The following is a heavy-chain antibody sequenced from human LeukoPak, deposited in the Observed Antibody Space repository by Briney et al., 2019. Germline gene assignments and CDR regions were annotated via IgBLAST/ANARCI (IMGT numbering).Heavy chain of an antibody. CDR2: IRYGGSIK. CDR3: AKDLPAPYFDY. CDR1: GFTFSNYG. J-gene: IGHJ4*02. D-gene: IGHD2-2*01. V-gene: IGHV3-30*02. Sequence: GGSLRLSCAASGFTFSNYGMHWVRQAPGKGPEWVAFIRYGGSIKYYADSVKGRFTISRDNSKNTLHLQMNSLGAEDTAVYYCAKDLPAPYFDYWGQGTLVTVSS.